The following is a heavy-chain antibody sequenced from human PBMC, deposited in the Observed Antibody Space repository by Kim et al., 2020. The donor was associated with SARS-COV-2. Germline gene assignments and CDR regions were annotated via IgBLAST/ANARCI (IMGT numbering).Heavy chain of an antibody. J-gene: IGHJ4*02. CDR2: IYYSGST. V-gene: IGHV4-39*01. CDR1: GGSISSSSYY. D-gene: IGHD6-13*01. CDR3: ARHAGIGREFDY. Sequence: SETLSLTCTVSGGSISSSSYYWGWIRQPPGKGLEWIGSIYYSGSTYYNPSLKSRVTISVDTSKNQFSLKLSSVTAADTAVYYCARHAGIGREFDYWGQGTLVTVSS.